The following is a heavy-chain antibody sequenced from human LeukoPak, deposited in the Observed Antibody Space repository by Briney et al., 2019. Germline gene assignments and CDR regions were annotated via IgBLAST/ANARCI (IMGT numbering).Heavy chain of an antibody. CDR3: ARDETALDS. CDR2: MNRDGSEK. V-gene: IGHV3-7*01. J-gene: IGHJ4*02. CDR1: GFTFR. D-gene: IGHD5-18*01. Sequence: GGSLKLSCAASGFTFRMSWVRQAPGKGLEWVANMNRDGSEKYYVDSVKGRLTVSRDNAKNSLYLQMNSLRAEDTAVYYCARDETALDSWGQGTLVTVSS.